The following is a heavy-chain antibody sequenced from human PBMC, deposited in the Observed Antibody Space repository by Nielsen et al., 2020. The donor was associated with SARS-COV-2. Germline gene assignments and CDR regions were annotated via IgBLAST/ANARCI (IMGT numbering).Heavy chain of an antibody. CDR2: ISSSGSTI. CDR3: ARDRGVPADSIYYYYYGMDV. V-gene: IGHV3-11*01. D-gene: IGHD2-2*01. J-gene: IGHJ6*02. Sequence: PGKGLEWVSYISSSGSTIYYADSVKGRFTISRDNAKNSLYLQMNSLRAEDTAVYYCARDRGVPADSIYYYYYGMDVWGQGTTVTVSS.